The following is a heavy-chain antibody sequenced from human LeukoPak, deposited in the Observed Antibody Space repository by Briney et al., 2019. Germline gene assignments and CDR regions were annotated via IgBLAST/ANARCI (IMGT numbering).Heavy chain of an antibody. CDR2: TGASGGST. J-gene: IGHJ4*02. CDR1: GFTLSSYA. Sequence: GGSLRLSCAASGFTLSSYAMSWVRQAPGKGLEWVSGTGASGGSTYNADSVKGRFTISRDNSKNTLYLQMNSLRVEDTALYYCAKRGGTYRGFDYWGQGTLVTVSS. V-gene: IGHV3-23*01. D-gene: IGHD1-26*01. CDR3: AKRGGTYRGFDY.